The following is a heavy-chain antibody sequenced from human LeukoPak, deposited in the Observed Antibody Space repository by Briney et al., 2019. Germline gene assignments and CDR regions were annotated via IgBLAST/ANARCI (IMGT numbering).Heavy chain of an antibody. Sequence: ASVKVSCKASGYTFTGYYMHWVRQAPGQGLEWMGRMNPNSGDTGYAQKFQGRVTMTRDTSINTAYMELSSLTSEDTAVYYCARAGGDYGDYYHYYYYMDVWGSGTTVTVSS. J-gene: IGHJ6*03. D-gene: IGHD4-17*01. V-gene: IGHV1-8*02. CDR2: MNPNSGDT. CDR1: GYTFTGYY. CDR3: ARAGGDYGDYYHYYYYMDV.